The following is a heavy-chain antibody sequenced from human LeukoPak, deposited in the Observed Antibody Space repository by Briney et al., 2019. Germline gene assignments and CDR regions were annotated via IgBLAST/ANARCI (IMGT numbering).Heavy chain of an antibody. CDR1: GGSFSGYY. J-gene: IGHJ4*02. CDR3: ARGGGYSGYDRFSDY. V-gene: IGHV4-34*01. Sequence: SETLSLTCAVYGGSFSGYYWSWIRQPPGKGLEWIREINHSGSTNYNPSLKSRVTISVDTSKNQFSLKLSSVTAADTAVYYCARGGGYSGYDRFSDYWGQGTLVTVSS. CDR2: INHSGST. D-gene: IGHD5-12*01.